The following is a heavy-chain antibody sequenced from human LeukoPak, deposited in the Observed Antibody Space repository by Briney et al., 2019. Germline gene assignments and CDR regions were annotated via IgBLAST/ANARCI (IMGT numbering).Heavy chain of an antibody. V-gene: IGHV3-53*01. CDR1: GFTVSSNS. CDR2: IYSDNT. Sequence: TGGSLRLSCTVSGFTVSSNSMSWVRQAPGKGLELVSIIYSDNTHYFDSVKSRFTISRDNSKNTLYLQMKNLRPEATAVYYCARDGERGELSLYMDYWGQGTLVTVSS. CDR3: ARDGERGELSLYMDY. J-gene: IGHJ4*02. D-gene: IGHD3-16*02.